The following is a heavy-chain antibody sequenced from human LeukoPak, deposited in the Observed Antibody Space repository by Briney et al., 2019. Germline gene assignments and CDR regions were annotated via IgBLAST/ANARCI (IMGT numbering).Heavy chain of an antibody. CDR1: GGSISSYY. D-gene: IGHD4-17*01. J-gene: IGHJ3*02. V-gene: IGHV4-59*08. CDR3: ARRLGDYVYAFDI. Sequence: SETLSLTCTVSGGSISSYYWSWIRQPPGKGLEWIGYIYCSGSTNYNPSLKSRVTISVDTSKNQFSLKLSSVTAADTAVYYCARRLGDYVYAFDIWGQGTMVTVSS. CDR2: IYCSGST.